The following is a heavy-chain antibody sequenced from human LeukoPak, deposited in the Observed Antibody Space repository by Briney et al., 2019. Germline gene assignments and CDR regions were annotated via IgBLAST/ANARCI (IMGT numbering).Heavy chain of an antibody. CDR3: SRESGPFCPFGY. Sequence: SETLSLTCGVSGXSISGTNWWSWVRQPPGQGLEWIGEISLAGQTNYNPSLNGRVTMSLDKSSNQLSLHLTSVTAADTATYYCSRESGPFCPFGYWGQGTLVIVSS. J-gene: IGHJ4*02. D-gene: IGHD1-26*01. CDR1: GXSISGTNW. CDR2: ISLAGQT. V-gene: IGHV4/OR15-8*02.